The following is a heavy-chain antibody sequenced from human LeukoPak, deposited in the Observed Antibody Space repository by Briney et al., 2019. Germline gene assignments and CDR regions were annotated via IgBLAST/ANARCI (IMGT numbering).Heavy chain of an antibody. J-gene: IGHJ1*01. V-gene: IGHV3-23*01. CDR2: ISGSGGST. CDR1: GFTFSSYA. Sequence: GGSLRLSCAASGFTFSSYAMSWVRQAPGKGLEWVSAISGSGGSTYYAGSVKGRFTISRDNSKNTLYLQMSSLRAEDTAVYYCAKLSAGYYDTSGYSFQHWGQGTLVTVSS. D-gene: IGHD3-22*01. CDR3: AKLSAGYYDTSGYSFQH.